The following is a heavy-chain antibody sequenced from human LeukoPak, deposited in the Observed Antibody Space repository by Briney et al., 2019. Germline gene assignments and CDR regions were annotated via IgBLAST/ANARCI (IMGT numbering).Heavy chain of an antibody. Sequence: GGSLRLSCAASGFTFSDYYMSWIRQAPGKGLEWVSYISSSSSYTNYADSVKGRFTISRDNAKNSLYLQMNSLRAEDTAVYYYARGGKGDILTGHFDYWGQGTLVTVSS. J-gene: IGHJ4*02. D-gene: IGHD3-9*01. CDR3: ARGGKGDILTGHFDY. V-gene: IGHV3-11*06. CDR1: GFTFSDYY. CDR2: ISSSSSYT.